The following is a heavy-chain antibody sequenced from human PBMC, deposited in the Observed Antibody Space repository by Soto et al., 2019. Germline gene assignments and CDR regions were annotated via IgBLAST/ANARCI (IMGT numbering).Heavy chain of an antibody. J-gene: IGHJ5*02. CDR2: INPNSGGT. V-gene: IGHV1-2*02. Sequence: QVQLVQSGAEVKKPGASVKVSCTASGYTFTGYYMHWVRQAPGQVRAWMGWINPNSGGTNYAQKFQGRVTMTRDTSISTAYMELSRLRSDDPAVYYCALDRLRNWFDHGGQGTLVTVSS. CDR3: ALDRLRNWFDH. D-gene: IGHD3-16*01. CDR1: GYTFTGYY.